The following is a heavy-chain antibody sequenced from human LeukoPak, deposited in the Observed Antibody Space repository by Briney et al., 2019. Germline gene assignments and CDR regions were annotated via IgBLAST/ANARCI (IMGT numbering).Heavy chain of an antibody. V-gene: IGHV3-48*04. D-gene: IGHD3-22*01. CDR2: ISSTGGTI. Sequence: PGGSLRLSCAASGFTFSSNSMNWVRQAPGRGLEWVSYISSTGGTIYYADSVKGRFTISRDNAKNSLYLQMNSLRAEDTAVYYCARDFFLYYYDSSGYPLDYWGQGTLVTVSS. CDR3: ARDFFLYYYDSSGYPLDY. CDR1: GFTFSSNS. J-gene: IGHJ4*02.